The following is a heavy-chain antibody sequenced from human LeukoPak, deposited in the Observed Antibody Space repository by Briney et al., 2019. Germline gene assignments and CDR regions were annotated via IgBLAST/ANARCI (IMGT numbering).Heavy chain of an antibody. CDR3: ARADVRYYYYYYMDV. Sequence: GASVKVSCKASGYTFTSYYMHWVRQAPGQGLEWMGIINPSGGSTSYAQKFQGRVTMTRDMSTSTVYMELSSLRSEDTAVYYCARADVRYYYYYYMDVWGKGTTVTVSS. CDR2: INPSGGST. J-gene: IGHJ6*03. V-gene: IGHV1-46*01. CDR1: GYTFTSYY.